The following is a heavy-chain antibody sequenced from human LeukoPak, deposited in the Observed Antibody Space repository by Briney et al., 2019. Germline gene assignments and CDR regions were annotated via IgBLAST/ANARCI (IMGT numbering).Heavy chain of an antibody. Sequence: GGSLRLSCAASGFTFSNYAMSWVRQAPGKGLEWVSAISGSGDSTYYADSVKGRFTISRDNSKNTLYLQMNSLRAEDTAVYYCAKRYYGSGSYYNNWGQGTLVTVSS. CDR3: AKRYYGSGSYYNN. J-gene: IGHJ4*02. D-gene: IGHD3-10*01. CDR2: ISGSGDST. V-gene: IGHV3-23*01. CDR1: GFTFSNYA.